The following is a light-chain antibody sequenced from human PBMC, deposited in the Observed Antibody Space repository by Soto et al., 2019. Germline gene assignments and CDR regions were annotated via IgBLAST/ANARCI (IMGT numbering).Light chain of an antibody. CDR1: QSISTY. CDR2: DAS. Sequence: ESVLTPSPATLSLSPGARSALSCRASQSISTYLAWYQQKPGQAPRLFIYDASNRATGIPARFSGSGSGTDFTLTISSLEPEDFAVYYCQQRSKWPITFGQGTRLEVK. V-gene: IGKV3-11*01. J-gene: IGKJ5*01. CDR3: QQRSKWPIT.